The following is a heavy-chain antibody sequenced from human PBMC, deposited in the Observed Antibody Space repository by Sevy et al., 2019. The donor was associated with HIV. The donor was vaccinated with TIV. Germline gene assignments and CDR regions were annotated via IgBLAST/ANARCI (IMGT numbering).Heavy chain of an antibody. D-gene: IGHD3-10*01. J-gene: IGHJ4*02. V-gene: IGHV4-59*01. CDR2: IYYSGST. Sequence: SETLSLTCTVSGGSISSYYWSWIRQPPGKGLELIGYIYYSGSTNYNPSLKSRVTISVDTPKNQFSLKLSSVTAADTAVYYCARGYYGSGSYPDYWGQGTLVTVSS. CDR1: GGSISSYY. CDR3: ARGYYGSGSYPDY.